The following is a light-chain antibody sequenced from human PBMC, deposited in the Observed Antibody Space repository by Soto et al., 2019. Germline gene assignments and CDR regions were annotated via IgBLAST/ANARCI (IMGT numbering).Light chain of an antibody. Sequence: QAVVTQPPSVSGAPGQRVTISCTGSSSSIGAGYDVHWYQQLPGTAPKLLIFDNRNRPSGVPDRFSASRSGASASLAITGLQAEDEADYYCQSYDISLSAYVFGPGTKVTVL. CDR1: SSSIGAGYD. V-gene: IGLV1-40*03. J-gene: IGLJ1*01. CDR3: QSYDISLSAYV. CDR2: DNR.